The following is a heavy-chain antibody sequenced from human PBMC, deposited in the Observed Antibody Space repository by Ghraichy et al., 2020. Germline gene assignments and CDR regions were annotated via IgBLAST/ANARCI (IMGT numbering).Heavy chain of an antibody. Sequence: GGSLRLSCAASGFTFSSYAMNWVRQAPGKGLEWVSGISSNGGSTYYADSVKGRFTISRDNSKNTLYLQMNSLRAEDTAIYYCAKGGTTVTPTAGMDVWGQGTTVTVYS. CDR1: GFTFSSYA. CDR2: ISSNGGST. V-gene: IGHV3-23*01. J-gene: IGHJ6*02. CDR3: AKGGTTVTPTAGMDV. D-gene: IGHD4-17*01.